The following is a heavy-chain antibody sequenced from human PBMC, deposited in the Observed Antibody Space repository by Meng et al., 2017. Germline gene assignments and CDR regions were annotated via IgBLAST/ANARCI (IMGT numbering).Heavy chain of an antibody. CDR1: GYTFTSYD. J-gene: IGHJ4*02. CDR3: ARYVAVAGVDY. D-gene: IGHD6-19*01. V-gene: IGHV1-8*01. Sequence: VQLGHSGAEVKKPGASVKVSCKAPGYTFTSYDINWVRQATGKGLEWMGWMNPNSRNTGYAQKFQGRVTMTRNTSISTAYMELSSLRSEDTAVYYCARYVAVAGVDYWGQGTLVTVSS. CDR2: MNPNSRNT.